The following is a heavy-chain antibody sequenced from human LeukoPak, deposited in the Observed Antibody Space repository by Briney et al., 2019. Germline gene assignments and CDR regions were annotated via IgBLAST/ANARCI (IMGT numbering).Heavy chain of an antibody. D-gene: IGHD3-10*02. J-gene: IGHJ6*04. Sequence: PGGSLRLSCAASGFTFSSYEMNWVRQAPGKGLEWVSYISSSGSTIYYADSVKDRFTISRDNAKISLYLQMNSLRAEDTAVYYCAELGITMIGGVWGKGTTVTISS. CDR3: AELGITMIGGV. V-gene: IGHV3-48*03. CDR1: GFTFSSYE. CDR2: ISSSGSTI.